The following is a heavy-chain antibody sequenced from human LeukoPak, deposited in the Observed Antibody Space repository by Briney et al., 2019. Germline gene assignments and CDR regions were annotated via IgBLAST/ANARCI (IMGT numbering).Heavy chain of an antibody. CDR2: MNPNNGYT. V-gene: IGHV1-8*01. CDR1: GDAFTGSD. J-gene: IGHJ4*02. CDR3: ARGRRGGGYTLYY. D-gene: IGHD5-24*01. Sequence: ASVKVSCKASGDAFTGSDFYWVRQATGQGLEWMGWMNPNNGYTGYAQKFQGRVTMTRNTSISTAYMELSSLIFGDTAVYYCARGRRGGGYTLYYWGQGTQVAVAS.